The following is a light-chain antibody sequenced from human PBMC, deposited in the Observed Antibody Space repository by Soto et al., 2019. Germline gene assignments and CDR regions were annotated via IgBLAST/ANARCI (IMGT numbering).Light chain of an antibody. CDR2: DAF. V-gene: IGKV1-16*02. CDR3: LQYNSYPRT. CDR1: QDITNS. Sequence: DIQMSQSPSSLSASVGDRVTITCRASQDITNSLDWFQQKPGKAPKTLIYDAFRLHGGVPSKVSGSGSGTDFTLTISSLQPEDFATYYCLQYNSYPRTVGQGTKVDI. J-gene: IGKJ1*01.